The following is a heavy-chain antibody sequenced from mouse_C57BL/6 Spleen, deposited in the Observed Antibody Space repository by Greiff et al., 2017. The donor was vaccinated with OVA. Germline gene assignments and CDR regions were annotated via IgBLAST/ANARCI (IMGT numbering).Heavy chain of an antibody. J-gene: IGHJ2*01. Sequence: EVQGVESGGGLVKPGGSLKLSCAASGFTFSSYAMSWVRQTPEKRLEWVATISDGGSYTYYPDNVKGRFTISRDNAKNNLYLQMSHLKSEDTAMYYCAREWGDGYFDYWGQGTTLTVSS. V-gene: IGHV5-4*01. D-gene: IGHD2-3*01. CDR2: ISDGGSYT. CDR1: GFTFSSYA. CDR3: AREWGDGYFDY.